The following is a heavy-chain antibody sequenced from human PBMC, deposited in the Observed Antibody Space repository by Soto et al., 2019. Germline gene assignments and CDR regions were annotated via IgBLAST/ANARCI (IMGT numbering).Heavy chain of an antibody. CDR3: ARDRITMIVVVITYYYYGMDV. Sequence: GGSLRLSCAASGFTFSSYAMHWVRQAPGKGLEWVAVISYDGSNKYYADSVKGRFTISRDNSKNTLYLQMNSLRAEDTAVYYCARDRITMIVVVITYYYYGMDVWGQGTTVTVSS. CDR2: ISYDGSNK. V-gene: IGHV3-30*04. J-gene: IGHJ6*02. CDR1: GFTFSSYA. D-gene: IGHD3-22*01.